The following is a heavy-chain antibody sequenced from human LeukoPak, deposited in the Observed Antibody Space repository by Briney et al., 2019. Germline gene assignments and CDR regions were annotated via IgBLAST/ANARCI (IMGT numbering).Heavy chain of an antibody. D-gene: IGHD1-26*01. V-gene: IGHV3-30*02. CDR1: GFTFSTYG. CDR2: TRYDEGNK. Sequence: GGSLRLSCAASGFTFSTYGMHWVRQAPGKGLEWVAFTRYDEGNKYYADSVKGRFTISRDNSRNTLYLQMNSLRVEDTAVYYCAKVSGSWATSSYFDYWGQGTLVTVSS. CDR3: AKVSGSWATSSYFDY. J-gene: IGHJ4*02.